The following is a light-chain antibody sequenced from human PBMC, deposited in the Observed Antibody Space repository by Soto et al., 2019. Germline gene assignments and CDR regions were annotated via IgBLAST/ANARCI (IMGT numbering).Light chain of an antibody. Sequence: EIVMTQSPDTLYVSPGEGATLSCRASQSVRTKLAWYQQKAGQAPRLLIYGASSRATGIPDRFSGSGSGTDFTLTISRLEPEDFAVYYCQQYGSSPLTFGGGTKVEIK. CDR2: GAS. J-gene: IGKJ4*01. CDR3: QQYGSSPLT. V-gene: IGKV3-20*01. CDR1: QSVRTK.